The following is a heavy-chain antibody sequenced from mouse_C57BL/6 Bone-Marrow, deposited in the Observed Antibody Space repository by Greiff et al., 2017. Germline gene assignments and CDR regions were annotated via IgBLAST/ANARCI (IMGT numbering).Heavy chain of an antibody. CDR1: GYTFTSYG. CDR2: SYPRSGNT. D-gene: IGHD2-5*01. Sequence: VQLQQSGAELARPGASVKLSCKASGYTFTSYGISWVKQRTGQGLEWIGESYPRSGNTYYNEKFKGKATLTADKSSSTAYMELRSLTSEDSAVYFCARSYSNYFWLGYWGQGTLVTVSA. CDR3: ARSYSNYFWLGY. V-gene: IGHV1-81*01. J-gene: IGHJ3*01.